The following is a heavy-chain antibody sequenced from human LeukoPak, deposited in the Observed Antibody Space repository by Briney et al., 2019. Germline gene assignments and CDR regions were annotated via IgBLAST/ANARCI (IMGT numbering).Heavy chain of an antibody. Sequence: SETLSLTCAVSGGSISSYYWSWIRQPPGKGLEWIGYIYYSGSTNYNPSLKSRVTISVDTSKNQFSLKLSSVTAADTAVYYCAGDRSGSYSFDPWGQGTLVTVSS. CDR2: IYYSGST. CDR3: AGDRSGSYSFDP. V-gene: IGHV4-59*01. D-gene: IGHD3-10*01. J-gene: IGHJ5*02. CDR1: GGSISSYY.